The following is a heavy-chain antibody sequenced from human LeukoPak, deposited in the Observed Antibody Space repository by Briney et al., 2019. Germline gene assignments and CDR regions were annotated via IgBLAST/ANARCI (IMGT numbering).Heavy chain of an antibody. Sequence: SRTLSLACTVSGGSISSGGYYWSWIRQHPGKGLEWIGYIYYSGSTYYNPSLKSRVTISVDTSKNQFSLKLSSVTAADTAVYYCARDSRSEWSPSLGELSLFDYWGQGTLVTVSS. CDR1: GGSISSGGYY. J-gene: IGHJ4*02. D-gene: IGHD3-16*02. V-gene: IGHV4-31*03. CDR3: ARDSRSEWSPSLGELSLFDY. CDR2: IYYSGST.